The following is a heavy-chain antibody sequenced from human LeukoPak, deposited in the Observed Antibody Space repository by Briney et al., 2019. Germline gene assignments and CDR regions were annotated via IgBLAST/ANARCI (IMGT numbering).Heavy chain of an antibody. CDR3: ARGYCSSTSCTNDY. CDR1: GFTVSSNY. Sequence: PGGSLRLSCAASGFTVSSNYMNWVRQAPGKGLEYVSAITSNGGTTYYANSVKGRFTISRDNSKNTLYLQMGSLRAEDMAVYYCARGYCSSTSCTNDYWGRGTPVTVSS. D-gene: IGHD2-2*01. V-gene: IGHV3-64*01. J-gene: IGHJ4*02. CDR2: ITSNGGTT.